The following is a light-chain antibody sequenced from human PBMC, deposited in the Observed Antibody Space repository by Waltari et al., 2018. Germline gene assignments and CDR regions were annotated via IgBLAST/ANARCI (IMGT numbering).Light chain of an antibody. CDR1: QDIGTF. CDR3: QQFKNYPNT. CDR2: AAS. J-gene: IGKJ2*01. V-gene: IGKV1-9*01. Sequence: DTQLPQSPSFLSASLGERVTITCRASQDIGTFLAWYQQKPGKAPNLLIFAASTLQSGVPSRFSGSGSGTEFTITISSLQPEDFATYYCQQFKNYPNTFGQGTKLVIK.